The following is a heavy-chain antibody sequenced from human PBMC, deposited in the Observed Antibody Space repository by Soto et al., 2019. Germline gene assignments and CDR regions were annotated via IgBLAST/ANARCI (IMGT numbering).Heavy chain of an antibody. Sequence: EVQLLESGGGLVQPGGSLRLSCAASGITFSSYAMSWVRQAPGKGLEWVSGISGSGESTDYADSVKGRFTISRDNSYNTLYLQLHSLRAEDTAVYYCAKSVMFFYCYYLDYWGQGTLVTVSS. J-gene: IGHJ4*02. CDR1: GITFSSYA. V-gene: IGHV3-23*01. D-gene: IGHD3-10*02. CDR3: AKSVMFFYCYYLDY. CDR2: ISGSGEST.